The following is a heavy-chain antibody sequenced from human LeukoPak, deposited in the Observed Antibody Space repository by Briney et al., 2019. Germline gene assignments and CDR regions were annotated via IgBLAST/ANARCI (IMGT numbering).Heavy chain of an antibody. V-gene: IGHV1-18*04. J-gene: IGHJ5*02. Sequence: ASVKVSCKASGYTFTSYYMHWVRQAPGQGLEWMGWISSNNGNRKYAQKFQGRVTMTTDTSTSTAYMELRSLRSDDTAVYYCARGASSYYDTNFRGWFDPWGQGTLVTVSS. CDR2: ISSNNGNR. CDR3: ARGASSYYDTNFRGWFDP. CDR1: GYTFTSYY. D-gene: IGHD3-22*01.